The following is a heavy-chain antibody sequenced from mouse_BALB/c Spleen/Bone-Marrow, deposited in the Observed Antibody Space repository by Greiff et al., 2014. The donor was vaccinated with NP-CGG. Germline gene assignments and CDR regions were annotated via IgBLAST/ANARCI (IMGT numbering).Heavy chain of an antibody. V-gene: IGHV1S30*01. CDR2: INPYNGGT. CDR3: ARQLYGNYAY. D-gene: IGHD2-10*02. Sequence: EVKLMESGPELVKPGPSVKISCKASGYSFTGYYMHWVKQSHGKSLEWIGEINPYNGGTSYNQKFKGKATLTVDTSPSTAFMELHGLTSEDSLVYYCARQLYGNYAYWGQGTLVTVSA. J-gene: IGHJ3*01. CDR1: GYSFTGYY.